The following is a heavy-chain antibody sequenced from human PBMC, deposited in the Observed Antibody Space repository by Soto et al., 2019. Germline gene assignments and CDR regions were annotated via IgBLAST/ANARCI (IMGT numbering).Heavy chain of an antibody. D-gene: IGHD3-16*01. V-gene: IGHV3-30-3*01. CDR3: ARAYEGDYFAY. Sequence: QVPLVESGGGVVQPGRSLRCSCAASGFTFCSYAMQWVRQAPGKGLEWVAVISYDGSNKYYADSVKGLFTISRDISKNTLYLQMNSLRAEDTAVYYCARAYEGDYFAYTGQGTLVVVSS. CDR2: ISYDGSNK. J-gene: IGHJ4*02. CDR1: GFTFCSYA.